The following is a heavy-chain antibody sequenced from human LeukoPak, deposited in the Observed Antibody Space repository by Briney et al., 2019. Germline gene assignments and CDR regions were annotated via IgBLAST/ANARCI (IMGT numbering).Heavy chain of an antibody. CDR3: AKGAGAEAFVI. D-gene: IGHD6-19*01. CDR1: GFTFSTYA. CDR2: ISSSGGST. J-gene: IGHJ3*02. Sequence: GGSLRLSCTASGFTFSTYAMSWVRQAPGKGLEWGSAISSSGGSTYYADSVKGRFTISRDDSKNTLHLQMNSLRAEDTAVYYCAKGAGAEAFVIWGQGTMVTVSS. V-gene: IGHV3-23*01.